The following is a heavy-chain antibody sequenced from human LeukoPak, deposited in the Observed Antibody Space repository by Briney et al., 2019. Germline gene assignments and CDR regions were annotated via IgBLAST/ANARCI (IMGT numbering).Heavy chain of an antibody. CDR1: GGSISSGSYY. CDR3: ARDLGFAV. Sequence: SETLSLTCTVSGGSISSGSYYWSWIRQPPGKGLEWIGEINHSGSTNYNPSLKSRVTISVDTSKNQFSLKLSSVTAADTAVYYCARDLGFAVWGQGTLVTVSS. D-gene: IGHD1-26*01. V-gene: IGHV4-39*07. CDR2: INHSGST. J-gene: IGHJ4*02.